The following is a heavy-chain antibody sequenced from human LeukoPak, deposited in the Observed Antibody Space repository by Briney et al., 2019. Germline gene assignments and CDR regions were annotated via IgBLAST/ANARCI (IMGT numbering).Heavy chain of an antibody. CDR1: GFTFSSYS. V-gene: IGHV3-21*01. CDR2: ISSSSSYI. Sequence: GGSLRLSCAASGFTFSSYSMNWVRQAPEKGLEWVSSISSSSSYIYYADSVKGRFTISRDNAKNSLYLQMNSLRAEGTAVYYCARGTQGYGDHRPYWGQGTLVTVSS. CDR3: ARGTQGYGDHRPY. D-gene: IGHD4-17*01. J-gene: IGHJ4*02.